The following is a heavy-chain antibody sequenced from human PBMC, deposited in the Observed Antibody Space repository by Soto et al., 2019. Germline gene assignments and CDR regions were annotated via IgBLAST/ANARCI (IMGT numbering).Heavy chain of an antibody. J-gene: IGHJ5*02. CDR3: ARGVPFYGSGSPLPNWFDP. D-gene: IGHD3-10*01. CDR1: GGSFSGYY. V-gene: IGHV4-34*01. Sequence: QVQLQQWGAGLLKPSETLSLTCAVYGGSFSGYYWSWIRQPPGKGLEWIGEINHSGSTNYNPSLKRRATISVDTSTNHLSLKLSSGTAADTAVYYCARGVPFYGSGSPLPNWFDPWGQGTMVTVSS. CDR2: INHSGST.